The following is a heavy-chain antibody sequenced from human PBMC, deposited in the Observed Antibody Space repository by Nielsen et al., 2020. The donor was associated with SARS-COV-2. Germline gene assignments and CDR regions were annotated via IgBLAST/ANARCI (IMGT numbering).Heavy chain of an antibody. V-gene: IGHV3-11*04. D-gene: IGHD6-13*01. CDR1: GGSISSSSYY. Sequence: LSLTCTVSGGSISSSSYYWGWIRQAPGKGLEWVSYISSSGSTIYYADSVKGRFTISRDNAKNSLYLQMNSLRAEDTAVYYCARNRQLSGYYYYMDVWGKGTTVTVSS. CDR3: ARNRQLSGYYYYMDV. J-gene: IGHJ6*03. CDR2: ISSSGSTI.